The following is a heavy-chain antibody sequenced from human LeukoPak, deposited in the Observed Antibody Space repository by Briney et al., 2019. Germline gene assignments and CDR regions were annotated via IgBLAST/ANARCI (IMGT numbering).Heavy chain of an antibody. CDR1: GGSISSYY. Sequence: SETLSLTCTVSGGSISSYYWSWVRQPPGKGLEGIGYIYYSGSTNYNPSLKSRGTISVDTSKTQFSLKLSSVTAADTAVYYCARDGIREWFGESGGSWFDHWGQGTLVTVSS. J-gene: IGHJ5*02. D-gene: IGHD3-10*01. CDR2: IYYSGST. CDR3: ARDGIREWFGESGGSWFDH. V-gene: IGHV4-59*01.